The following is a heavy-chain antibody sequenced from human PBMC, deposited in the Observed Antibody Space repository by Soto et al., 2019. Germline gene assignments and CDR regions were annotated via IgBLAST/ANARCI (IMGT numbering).Heavy chain of an antibody. CDR2: IYYSGST. CDR1: GGSVSSGGYN. Sequence: QVQLQESGPGLVKPSETLSLTCTVSGGSVSSGGYNWSWIRQPPGKGLEWIGYIYYSGSTNYNPSRQRRVTTSVDASKNQFSLKLSAVTAADTALYYCAGEGDGSYYDGFDPWGQGTLVTVSS. V-gene: IGHV4-61*08. J-gene: IGHJ5*02. D-gene: IGHD3-3*01. CDR3: AGEGDGSYYDGFDP.